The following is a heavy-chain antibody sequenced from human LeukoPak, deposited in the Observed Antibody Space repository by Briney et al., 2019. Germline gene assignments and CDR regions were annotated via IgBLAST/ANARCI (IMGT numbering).Heavy chain of an antibody. CDR2: ISADNGNT. CDR3: ARDRADYDFWSGDFDY. V-gene: IGHV1-18*01. Sequence: ASVKVSCKASGYTFTSYGISWVRQAPGRGLEWMGWISADNGNTNYAQKLQGRVTMTTDTYTSTAYMELRSLRSDDTAVYYCARDRADYDFWSGDFDYWGQGTLVTVSS. D-gene: IGHD3-3*01. CDR1: GYTFTSYG. J-gene: IGHJ4*02.